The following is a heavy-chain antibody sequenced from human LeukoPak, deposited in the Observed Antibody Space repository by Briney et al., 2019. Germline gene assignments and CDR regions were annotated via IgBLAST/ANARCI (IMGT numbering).Heavy chain of an antibody. CDR3: ARAKQWLDAFDI. V-gene: IGHV3-30*04. Sequence: PGGSLRLSCAASGFTFSSYTMHWVRQAPGKGLEWVAVISYDENNKYYADSVKGRFTISRDNSKNTLYLQMNSLRAEDTAVYYCARAKQWLDAFDIWGQGTMVTVSS. D-gene: IGHD6-19*01. CDR2: ISYDENNK. J-gene: IGHJ3*02. CDR1: GFTFSSYT.